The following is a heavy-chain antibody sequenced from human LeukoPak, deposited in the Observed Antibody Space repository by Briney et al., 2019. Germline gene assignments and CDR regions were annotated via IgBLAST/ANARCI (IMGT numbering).Heavy chain of an antibody. CDR1: GFAFNSYA. CDR2: ISGNAITP. Sequence: PGGSLRLSCAASGFAFNSYAMTWVRQAPGKGLEWVSAISGNAITPFYADSVKGRFTVSRANSRNTLYLQTNSLRAQDTAVYYCVKTDYSTAPYDHWGQGTLVTVSS. V-gene: IGHV3-23*01. CDR3: VKTDYSTAPYDH. D-gene: IGHD4-11*01. J-gene: IGHJ4*02.